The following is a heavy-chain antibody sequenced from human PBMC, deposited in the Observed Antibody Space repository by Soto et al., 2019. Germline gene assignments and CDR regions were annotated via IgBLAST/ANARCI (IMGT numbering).Heavy chain of an antibody. CDR3: ARDLGGDSSNIDLYFDY. Sequence: ASVKVSCKASGYTFTGYYMHWVRQAPGQGLEWMGWINPNSGGTNYAQKFQGRVTMTRDTSISTAYMELSRLRSDDTAVYYCARDLGGDSSNIDLYFDYWGQGTLVTVSS. CDR2: INPNSGGT. CDR1: GYTFTGYY. D-gene: IGHD2-21*02. J-gene: IGHJ4*02. V-gene: IGHV1-2*02.